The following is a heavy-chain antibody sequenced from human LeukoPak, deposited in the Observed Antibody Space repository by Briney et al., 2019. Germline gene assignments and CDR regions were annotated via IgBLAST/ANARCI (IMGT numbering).Heavy chain of an antibody. V-gene: IGHV4-39*01. D-gene: IGHD3-10*01. Sequence: SETLSLTCTVSGGSISSSSYYWGWIRQPPGKGLEWIGAIYFSGSTYYNPSLKSRVTISRDTAKNQFSLKLTSVTASDTAMYYCARQGGLVWFGELGTQDYWGQGTLVTVSS. CDR2: IYFSGST. J-gene: IGHJ4*02. CDR3: ARQGGLVWFGELGTQDY. CDR1: GGSISSSSYY.